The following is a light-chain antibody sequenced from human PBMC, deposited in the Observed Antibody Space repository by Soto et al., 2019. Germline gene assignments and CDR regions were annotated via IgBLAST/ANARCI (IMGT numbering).Light chain of an antibody. V-gene: IGKV1-5*01. CDR1: QSVGTW. Sequence: DIQMTQSRSTLSASVGGRVTITCRASQSVGTWVAWYQQKPGKAPKLLIYGASNLESGVPSRFSGSGSGTEFTLTITTLQPDDFATYFCQHYRRNTWSFGPGTKV. CDR2: GAS. CDR3: QHYRRNTWS. J-gene: IGKJ1*01.